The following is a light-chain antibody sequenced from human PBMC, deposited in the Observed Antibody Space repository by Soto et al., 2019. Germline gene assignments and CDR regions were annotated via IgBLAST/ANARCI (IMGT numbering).Light chain of an antibody. Sequence: EIVLTQSPATLSLSPGERVTLSCRASQSVGSYLSWYQQKLGQAPRLLIYDASNRATGIPARFSGSGSGTDFTLTISSLEPEDFAVYYCQQHSNSPLTFGQGTKVEIK. J-gene: IGKJ1*01. CDR3: QQHSNSPLT. V-gene: IGKV3-11*01. CDR1: QSVGSY. CDR2: DAS.